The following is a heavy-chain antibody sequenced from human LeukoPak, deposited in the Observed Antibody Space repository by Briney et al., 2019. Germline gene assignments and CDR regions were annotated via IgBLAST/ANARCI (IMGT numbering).Heavy chain of an antibody. J-gene: IGHJ4*02. V-gene: IGHV3-9*01. D-gene: IGHD6-25*01. Sequence: PGGSLRLSCTASGFGFDAYTMHWVRQPPGKGLEWVSGISWNSGSIGYADSVKGRFTISRDNAKNSLYLQMNSLRAEDTALYYCAKEETERIAAGGCDYWGQGTLVTVSS. CDR1: GFGFDAYT. CDR2: ISWNSGSI. CDR3: AKEETERIAAGGCDY.